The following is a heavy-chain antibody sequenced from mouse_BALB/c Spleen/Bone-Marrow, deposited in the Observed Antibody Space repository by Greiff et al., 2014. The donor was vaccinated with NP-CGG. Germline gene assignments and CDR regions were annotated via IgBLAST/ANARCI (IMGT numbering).Heavy chain of an antibody. J-gene: IGHJ1*01. V-gene: IGHV2-3*01. D-gene: IGHD1-2*01. CDR3: AKGPYYGYLYFDV. CDR2: IWGDGST. Sequence: QVQLKQSGPGLVAPSQSLSITCTVSGISLTSYGVSWVRQPPGKGLEWLGVIWGDGSTNYHSALISKLSISKDNSKSQVFLKLNSLQTDDTATYYCAKGPYYGYLYFDVWGAGTTVTASS. CDR1: GISLTSYG.